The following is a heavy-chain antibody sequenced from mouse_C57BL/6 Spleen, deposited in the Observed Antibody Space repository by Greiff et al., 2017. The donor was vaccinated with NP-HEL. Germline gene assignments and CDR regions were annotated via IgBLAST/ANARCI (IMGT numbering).Heavy chain of an antibody. V-gene: IGHV1-26*01. D-gene: IGHD1-1*01. CDR3: AREPITTGEARAMDY. CDR1: GYTFTDYY. CDR2: INPNNGGT. J-gene: IGHJ4*01. Sequence: EVQLQQSGPELVKPGASVKISCKASGYTFTDYYMNWVKQSHGKSLEWIGDINPNNGGTSYNQKFKGKATLTVDKSSSTAYMDLRSLTSEDSAVYYCAREPITTGEARAMDYWGQGTSGTVSS.